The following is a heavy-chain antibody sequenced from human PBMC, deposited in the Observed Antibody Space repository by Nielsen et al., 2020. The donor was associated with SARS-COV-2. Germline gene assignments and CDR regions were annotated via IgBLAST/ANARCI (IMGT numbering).Heavy chain of an antibody. D-gene: IGHD2-21*02. CDR1: GFTFSSYG. CDR2: ISGSGGST. J-gene: IGHJ4*02. CDR3: AKGFRRDPFDY. V-gene: IGHV3-23*01. Sequence: GGSLRLSCAASGFTFSSYGMHWVRQAPGKGLEWVSAISGSGGSTYYADSVKGRFTISRDNSKNTLYLQMNSLRAEDTAVYYCAKGFRRDPFDYWGQGTLVTVSS.